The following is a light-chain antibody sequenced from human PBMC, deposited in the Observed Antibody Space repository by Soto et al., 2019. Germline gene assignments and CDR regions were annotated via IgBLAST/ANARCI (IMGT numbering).Light chain of an antibody. J-gene: IGKJ1*01. V-gene: IGKV1-17*01. CDR3: LQLNDYPPWT. CDR2: AAS. CDR1: QDIGND. Sequence: DIQMTQSPSSLSASVGDRVTITCRPSQDIGNDLIWYQQKPGKAPKRLIYAASSFQCGVPSRFSRNRPGTEFTLTSSSLQPEDFATYYCLQLNDYPPWTFGQGTKVEI.